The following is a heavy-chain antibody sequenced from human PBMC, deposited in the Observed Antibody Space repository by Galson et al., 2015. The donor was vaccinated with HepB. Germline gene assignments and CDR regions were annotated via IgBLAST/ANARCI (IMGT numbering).Heavy chain of an antibody. CDR3: AHQVVAATPNYWDYYYYYMDV. D-gene: IGHD2-15*01. V-gene: IGHV2-5*02. CDR2: IYWDDDK. CDR1: GFSLSTSGVG. J-gene: IGHJ6*03. Sequence: PALVKPTQTLTLTCTFSGFSLSTSGVGVGWIRQPPGKALEWLALIYWDDDKRYSPSLKSRLTITKDTSKNQVVLTMTNMDPVDTATYYCAHQVVAATPNYWDYYYYYMDVWGKGTTVTVSS.